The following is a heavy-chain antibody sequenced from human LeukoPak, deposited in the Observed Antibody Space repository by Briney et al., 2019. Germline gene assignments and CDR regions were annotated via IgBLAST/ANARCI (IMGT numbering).Heavy chain of an antibody. Sequence: PSETLSLTCAVSGGSISSGGYSWSWIRQPPGKGLEWIGYIYHSGSTYYNPSLKSRVTISVDRSKNQFSLKLSSVTAADTAVYYCARYYGDYALHTKYWYFDLWGRGTLVTVSS. D-gene: IGHD4-17*01. V-gene: IGHV4-30-2*01. CDR2: IYHSGST. J-gene: IGHJ2*01. CDR1: GGSISSGGYS. CDR3: ARYYGDYALHTKYWYFDL.